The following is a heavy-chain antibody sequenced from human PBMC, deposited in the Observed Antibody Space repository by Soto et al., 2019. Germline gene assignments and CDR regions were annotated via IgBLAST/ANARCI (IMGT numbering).Heavy chain of an antibody. CDR2: ISWNGAAT. D-gene: IGHD3-10*01. V-gene: IGHV3-9*01. CDR1: GFTFDDYA. Sequence: EVQLVESGGGLVQPGGSLRLSCAASGFTFDDYAIHWVRQAPGKGLEWVSGISWNGAATGYMNSVKGRFSISRDNTKNTLYLQMNNLRSDDTAIYFCANLPLYGSGFDSWGQGTLVTVAS. J-gene: IGHJ4*02. CDR3: ANLPLYGSGFDS.